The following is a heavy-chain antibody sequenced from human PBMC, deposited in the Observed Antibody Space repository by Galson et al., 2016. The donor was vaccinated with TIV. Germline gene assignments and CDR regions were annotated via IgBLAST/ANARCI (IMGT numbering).Heavy chain of an antibody. CDR3: SRGSGDAPYYFYMDV. CDR1: TFNVNDNY. D-gene: IGHD2-21*01. Sequence: SLRLSCAASTFNVNDNYMTWVRRAPGKGLEWVSGIGWNGDSIGYADSVKGRFTISRDNAKNSLYLQMNSLRAEDTALYYCSRGSGDAPYYFYMDVWGEGTAVTVSS. CDR2: IGWNGDSI. J-gene: IGHJ6*03. V-gene: IGHV3-9*01.